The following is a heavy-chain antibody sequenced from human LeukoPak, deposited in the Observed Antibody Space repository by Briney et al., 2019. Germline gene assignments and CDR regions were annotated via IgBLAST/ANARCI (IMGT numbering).Heavy chain of an antibody. D-gene: IGHD3-9*01. CDR2: IIPTFGTA. J-gene: IGHJ6*03. V-gene: IGHV1-69*06. CDR1: GGTFSSYA. Sequence: SVKVSCKASGGTFSSYAISWVRQAPGQGLEWMGGIIPTFGTANYAQKFQGRVTITADKSTSTAYMELSSLRSEDTAVYYCARDGLRYFDWLLPRGYYYYMDVWGKGTTVTVSS. CDR3: ARDGLRYFDWLLPRGYYYYMDV.